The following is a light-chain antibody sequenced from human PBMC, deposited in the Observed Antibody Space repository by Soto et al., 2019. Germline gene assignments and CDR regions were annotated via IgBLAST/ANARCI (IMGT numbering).Light chain of an antibody. Sequence: VITQSPATLSVSPGERATLSCRASQSISSNLAWYQQKPGQAPRLLMFRTSSRATGFPARFSGSGSGTDFTLTITRLEPEDFAVYYCQQYETSLGLTFGQGTKVDIK. CDR2: RTS. J-gene: IGKJ1*01. CDR3: QQYETSLGLT. CDR1: QSISSN. V-gene: IGKV3-15*01.